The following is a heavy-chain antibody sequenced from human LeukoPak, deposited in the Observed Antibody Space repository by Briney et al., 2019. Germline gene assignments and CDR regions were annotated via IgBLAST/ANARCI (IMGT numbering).Heavy chain of an antibody. CDR2: ISYDGSNK. Sequence: GGSLRLSCAASGFTLSSYAMHWVRQAPGKGLEWVAVISYDGSNKYYADSVKGRFTISRDNSKNTLYLQMNSLRAEDTAVYYCARDSYYYGLGSYYSYYYYYDMDVWGQGTTVTVSS. D-gene: IGHD3-10*01. CDR1: GFTLSSYA. V-gene: IGHV3-30-3*01. J-gene: IGHJ6*02. CDR3: ARDSYYYGLGSYYSYYYYYDMDV.